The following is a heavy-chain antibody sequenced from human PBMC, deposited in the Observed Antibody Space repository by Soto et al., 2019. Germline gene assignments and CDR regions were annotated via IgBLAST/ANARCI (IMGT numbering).Heavy chain of an antibody. CDR1: GYTFTSYG. D-gene: IGHD6-6*01. V-gene: IGHV1-18*01. CDR3: ARDRRFKDSSSSPRDY. Sequence: QVQLVQSGAEVKKPGASVKVSCKASGYTFTSYGISWVRQAPGQGLEWMGWISAYNGNTNYAQKLQGRVTMTTDTXTXIADMELRSLRSDDTAVYYCARDRRFKDSSSSPRDYWGQGTLVTVSS. CDR2: ISAYNGNT. J-gene: IGHJ4*02.